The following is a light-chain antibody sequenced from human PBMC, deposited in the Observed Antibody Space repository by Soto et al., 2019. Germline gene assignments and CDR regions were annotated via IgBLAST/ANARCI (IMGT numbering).Light chain of an antibody. CDR3: SSYTGSNTLYV. V-gene: IGLV2-14*01. J-gene: IGLJ1*01. CDR2: EVT. CDR1: SSDGGGYDY. Sequence: QSVLTQPASVSGSPGQSITISCTGTSSDGGGYDYVSWYQQHPGKAPKLMIYEVTNRPSGVSNRFSASKSGDTASLTISGLQAEDEADYYCSSYTGSNTLYVFGTGTKVTVL.